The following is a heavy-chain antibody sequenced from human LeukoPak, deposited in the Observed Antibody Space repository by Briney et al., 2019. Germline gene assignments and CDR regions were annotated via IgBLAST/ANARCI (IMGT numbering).Heavy chain of an antibody. CDR3: ARDPVAGAGYFDY. CDR1: GFTFSSYW. Sequence: GGSLRLSCAASGFTFSSYWMHWVRQAPGKGLVWVSRINSDGSSTSYADSVKGRFTISRDNAKDTLYLQMNSLKAEDTAVYYCARDPVAGAGYFDYWGQGTLVTVSS. CDR2: INSDGSST. V-gene: IGHV3-74*01. J-gene: IGHJ4*02. D-gene: IGHD6-19*01.